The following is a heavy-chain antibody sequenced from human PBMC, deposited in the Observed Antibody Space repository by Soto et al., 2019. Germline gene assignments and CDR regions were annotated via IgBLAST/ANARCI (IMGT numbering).Heavy chain of an antibody. J-gene: IGHJ6*02. V-gene: IGHV4-39*01. CDR1: GGSISSGTYS. D-gene: IGHD2-8*01. Sequence: KPSETLSLTCTVSGGSISSGTYSWGWIRQPPGKGLEWIGTFYYSGSTYYNPSLKSRVTISVDTSKNQFSLKVSSVTAADTAVYYCARLGGYCTTSCYGYYAMDVWGQGTTVTVSS. CDR2: FYYSGST. CDR3: ARLGGYCTTSCYGYYAMDV.